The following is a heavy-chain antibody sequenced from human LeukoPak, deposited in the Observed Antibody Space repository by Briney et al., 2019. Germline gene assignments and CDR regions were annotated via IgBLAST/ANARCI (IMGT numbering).Heavy chain of an antibody. CDR3: AREEIVGTTRPDY. CDR1: GGTFSSYG. Sequence: SVKVSCKASGGTFSSYGINWVRQAPGQGLEWMGRIIPILGIANYAQKFQGRVTIIADKSTSTACMELSSLRSEDTAVYYCAREEIVGTTRPDYWGQGTLVLVSS. V-gene: IGHV1-69*04. D-gene: IGHD1-26*01. J-gene: IGHJ4*02. CDR2: IIPILGIA.